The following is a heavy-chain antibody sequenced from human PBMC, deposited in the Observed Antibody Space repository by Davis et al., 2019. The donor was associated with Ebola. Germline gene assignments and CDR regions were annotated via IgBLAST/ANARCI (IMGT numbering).Heavy chain of an antibody. V-gene: IGHV4-59*12. CDR3: ASELRNYYYMDV. D-gene: IGHD4-17*01. CDR2: IYYSGST. Sequence: PSETLSLTCTVSGGSISSYYWSWIRQPPGKGLEWIGYIYYSGSTNYNPSLKSRVTISVDTSKNQFSLKLSSVTAADTAVYYCASELRNYYYMDVWGKGTTVTVSS. CDR1: GGSISSYY. J-gene: IGHJ6*03.